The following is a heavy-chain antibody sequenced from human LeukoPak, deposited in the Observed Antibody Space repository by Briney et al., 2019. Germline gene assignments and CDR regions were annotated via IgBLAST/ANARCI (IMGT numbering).Heavy chain of an antibody. CDR3: AELGITMIGGV. Sequence: NPGGSLRLSCAASGFTFSDYYMSWVRQAPGKGLEWVSSISSSSSYIYYADSVKGRFTISRDNAKNSLYLQMNSLRAEDTAVYYCAELGITMIGGVWGKGTTVTISS. V-gene: IGHV3-21*01. D-gene: IGHD3-10*02. CDR1: GFTFSDYY. CDR2: ISSSSSYI. J-gene: IGHJ6*04.